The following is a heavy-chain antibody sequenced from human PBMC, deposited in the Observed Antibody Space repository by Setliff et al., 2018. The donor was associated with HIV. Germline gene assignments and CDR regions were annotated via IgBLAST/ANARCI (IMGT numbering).Heavy chain of an antibody. CDR1: GYTFIDYF. Sequence: ASVKVSCKASGYTFIDYFMHWVRQAPGQGLEWMGWISSYNGNTKYAQKVQDRVTMTKDTSTSTAYMELRSLRSDDTAVYYCARVSRSGWFFDWWGQGSLVTVSS. V-gene: IGHV1-18*04. CDR3: ARVSRSGWFFDW. CDR2: ISSYNGNT. J-gene: IGHJ4*02. D-gene: IGHD6-19*01.